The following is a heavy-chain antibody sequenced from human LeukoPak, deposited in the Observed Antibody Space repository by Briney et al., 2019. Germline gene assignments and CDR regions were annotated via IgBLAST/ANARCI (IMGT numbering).Heavy chain of an antibody. CDR2: INHSGST. CDR1: GGSISSYY. Sequence: SETLSLTCTVSGGSISSYYWGWIRQPPGKGLEWIGEINHSGSTNYNPSLKSRVTISVDTSKNQSSLKLSSVTAADTAVYYCARGFDRGFDYWGQGTLVTVSS. J-gene: IGHJ4*02. D-gene: IGHD3-10*01. V-gene: IGHV4-34*01. CDR3: ARGFDRGFDY.